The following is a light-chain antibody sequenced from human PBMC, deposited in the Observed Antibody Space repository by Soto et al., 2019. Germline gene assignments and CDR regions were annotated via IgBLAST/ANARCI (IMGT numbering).Light chain of an antibody. CDR3: SSYTSTNTWV. CDR1: SSDVGGLNY. CDR2: EVT. V-gene: IGLV2-14*01. Sequence: QSVLTQPASVSGSPGQSITISCTGTSSDVGGLNYVSWYQHHPGKAPNLMISEVTNRPSGVSDRFSGSKSGNTASLTISGPQAEDEADYYCSSYTSTNTWVFGGGTKLTVL. J-gene: IGLJ3*02.